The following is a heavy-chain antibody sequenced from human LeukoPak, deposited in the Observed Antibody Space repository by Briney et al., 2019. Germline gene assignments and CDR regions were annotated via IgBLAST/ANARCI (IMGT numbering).Heavy chain of an antibody. D-gene: IGHD2-2*01. CDR3: TRVCQLQASDY. V-gene: IGHV5-51*01. Sequence: GESLKISCQASGYSFTSSWIAWVRQMPGKGLEWMGIIYPGDSETRYSPSFEGQVTISVDKSISTAYLQWSSLKASDTAIYYCTRVCQLQASDYWGQGTLVTVPS. J-gene: IGHJ4*02. CDR2: IYPGDSET. CDR1: GYSFTSSW.